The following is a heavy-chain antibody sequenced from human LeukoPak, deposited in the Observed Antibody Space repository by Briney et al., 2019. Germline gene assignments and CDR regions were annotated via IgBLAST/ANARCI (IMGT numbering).Heavy chain of an antibody. J-gene: IGHJ4*02. Sequence: SETLSLTCTVSGGSISSSSYYWGWIRQPPGKGLEWIGSIYYSGSTYYNPSLKSRVTISVDTSKNQFSLKLTSVTAADTAVYYCARLGYCSSTWCYVDYWGQGTLVTVSS. V-gene: IGHV4-39*01. D-gene: IGHD2-2*01. CDR1: GGSISSSSYY. CDR2: IYYSGST. CDR3: ARLGYCSSTWCYVDY.